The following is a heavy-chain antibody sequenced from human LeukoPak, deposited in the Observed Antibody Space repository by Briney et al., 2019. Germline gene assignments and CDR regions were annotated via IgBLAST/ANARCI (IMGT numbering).Heavy chain of an antibody. CDR3: ARVRPGTSFGFDP. J-gene: IGHJ5*02. Sequence: GASVKVSCKASGYTFTSYAIHWVRQAPGQRLEWMGWINAGNGNTKYSQKLQGRVTMTTDTSTSTAYMELRSLRSDDTAVYYCARVRPGTSFGFDPWGQGTLVTVSS. CDR1: GYTFTSYA. D-gene: IGHD1-1*01. V-gene: IGHV1-3*01. CDR2: INAGNGNT.